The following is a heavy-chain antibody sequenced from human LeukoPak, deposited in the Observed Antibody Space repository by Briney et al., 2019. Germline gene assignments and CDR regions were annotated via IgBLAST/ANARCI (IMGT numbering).Heavy chain of an antibody. D-gene: IGHD1-26*01. CDR1: GGSISNYY. J-gene: IGHJ6*02. Sequence: SETLSLTCTVSGGSISNYYWSWIRQPPGKGLEWIGYIYYSGSTNYNPSLKSRVTISVDTSKNQFSLKLSSVTAADTAVYYCARVGGTNCYYYGMDVWGQGTTVTVSS. V-gene: IGHV4-59*01. CDR2: IYYSGST. CDR3: ARVGGTNCYYYGMDV.